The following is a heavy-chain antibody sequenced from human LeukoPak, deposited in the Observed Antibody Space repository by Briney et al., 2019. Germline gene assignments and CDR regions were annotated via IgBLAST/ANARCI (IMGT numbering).Heavy chain of an antibody. V-gene: IGHV4-38-2*01. CDR1: GHSVSSGYY. Sequence: SETLCLTCAVSGHSVSSGYYWGWIRQPPGKGLEWIGNVYHSGTTYYNPSLKSRVTISIDTSKNQFSLKLSSVTAADTAVYYCGTTSTSPFAPWGQGTLVTVSS. J-gene: IGHJ5*02. CDR2: VYHSGTT. CDR3: GTTSTSPFAP. D-gene: IGHD2/OR15-2a*01.